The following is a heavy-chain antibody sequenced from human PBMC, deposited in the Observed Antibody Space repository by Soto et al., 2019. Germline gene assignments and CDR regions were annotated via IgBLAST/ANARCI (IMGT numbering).Heavy chain of an antibody. D-gene: IGHD2-15*01. CDR2: IYPGDSDT. CDR3: ARHRDIVVVVGGMDV. V-gene: IGHV5-51*01. Sequence: GESLKISCKGSGCSFTSYWIGWVRQMPGKGLEWMGIIYPGDSDTRYSPSFQGQVTISADKSISTAYLQWSSLKASDTAMYYCARHRDIVVVVGGMDVWGQGTTVTVSS. J-gene: IGHJ6*02. CDR1: GCSFTSYW.